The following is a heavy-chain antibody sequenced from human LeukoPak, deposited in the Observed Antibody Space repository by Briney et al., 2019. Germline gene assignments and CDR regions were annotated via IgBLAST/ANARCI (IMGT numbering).Heavy chain of an antibody. Sequence: ASVKVSCKASGYTFTGYYMHWVRQAPGQGLEWMGLINPNSGGTNYAQKFQGRVTITRDTSISTAYMELSRLRSDDTAVYYCARGAVRYNWNEGFIDYWGQGTLVTVSS. J-gene: IGHJ4*02. V-gene: IGHV1-2*02. CDR1: GYTFTGYY. D-gene: IGHD1-1*01. CDR2: INPNSGGT. CDR3: ARGAVRYNWNEGFIDY.